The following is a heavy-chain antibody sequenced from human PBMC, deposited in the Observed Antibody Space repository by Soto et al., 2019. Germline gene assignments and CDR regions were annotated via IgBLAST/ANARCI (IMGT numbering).Heavy chain of an antibody. D-gene: IGHD5-12*01. J-gene: IGHJ4*02. CDR1: GFTFSDHY. CDR3: ARGVVSTGYFDY. Sequence: EVQLAESGGGLVQPGGSLRLSCAASGFTFSDHYMDWFRQAPGKGLEWVGRSRDKVHSHTTEYAASVKGRFTISRGDSENSLYLHMNSLKTEDTAVDYCARGVVSTGYFDYWGQGTLVTVSS. CDR2: SRDKVHSHTT. V-gene: IGHV3-72*01.